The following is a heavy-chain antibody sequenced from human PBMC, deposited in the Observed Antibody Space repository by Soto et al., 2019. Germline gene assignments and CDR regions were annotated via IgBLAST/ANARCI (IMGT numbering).Heavy chain of an antibody. CDR2: IYYSGST. V-gene: IGHV4-61*01. CDR3: ARDDIVVVPAASYYYYGMDV. J-gene: IGHJ6*02. CDR1: GGSVSSGSYY. Sequence: QVQLQESGPGLVKPSETLSLTCTVSGGSVSSGSYYWSWIRQPPGKGLEWIGYIYYSGSTNYNPSLKSRVTISVDTSKNQFSLKLSSVTAADTAVYYCARDDIVVVPAASYYYYGMDVWGQGTTVTVSS. D-gene: IGHD2-2*01.